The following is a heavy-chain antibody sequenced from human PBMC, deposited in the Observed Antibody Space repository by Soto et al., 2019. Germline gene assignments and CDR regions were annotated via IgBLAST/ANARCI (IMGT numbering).Heavy chain of an antibody. CDR2: IYYSGST. V-gene: IGHV4-39*01. CDR1: GGSISSSSYY. CDR3: ARQDTVTTSGI. J-gene: IGHJ3*02. Sequence: PSETLSLTCTVSGGSISSSSYYWGWIRQPPGKGLEWIGSIYYSGSTYYNPSLKSRVTISVDTSKNQFSLKLSSVTAADTAVYYCARQDTVTTSGIWGQGTMVTVSS. D-gene: IGHD4-17*01.